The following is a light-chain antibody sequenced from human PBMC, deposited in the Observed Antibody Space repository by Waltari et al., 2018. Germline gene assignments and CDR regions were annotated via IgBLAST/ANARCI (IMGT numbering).Light chain of an antibody. Sequence: QTVVTQEPSFSVSPGGTVTLTCGLSSGSASSSYYPSWYQQAPGQAPRTLIYNTNPRSSRVPDRFSASFLGNKAALTFTGAQADDESAYYCVCYMGRGIWVFGGGTKLTVL. CDR2: NTN. CDR3: VCYMGRGIWV. J-gene: IGLJ3*02. CDR1: SGSASSSYY. V-gene: IGLV8-61*01.